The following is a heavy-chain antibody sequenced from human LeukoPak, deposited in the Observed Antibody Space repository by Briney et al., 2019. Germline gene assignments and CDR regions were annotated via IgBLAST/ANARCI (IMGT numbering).Heavy chain of an antibody. V-gene: IGHV3-72*01. J-gene: IGHJ4*02. CDR2: IRNKANSYTT. Sequence: GGSLRLSCAASGFTFSDHYMDWVRQAPGKGLEWVGRIRNKANSYTTEYAASVKGRFTISRDESKNSLYLQMNSLKTEDTAVYYCASRYNSFDYWGQGTLVTVSS. CDR3: ASRYNSFDY. CDR1: GFTFSDHY. D-gene: IGHD1-1*01.